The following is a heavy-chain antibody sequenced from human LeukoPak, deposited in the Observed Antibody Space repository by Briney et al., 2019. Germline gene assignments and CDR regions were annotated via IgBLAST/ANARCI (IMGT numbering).Heavy chain of an antibody. V-gene: IGHV3-74*01. J-gene: IGHJ4*02. Sequence: GGSLRLSCAASGFTFSSYWVNWVRQAPGKGLVWVSRIASDGSSTTYADSVKGRFSISRDNAKNTLYLQMNSLRAEDTAVYYCAKDDSSGYYPDYWGQGTLVTVSS. CDR3: AKDDSSGYYPDY. CDR1: GFTFSSYW. D-gene: IGHD3-22*01. CDR2: IASDGSST.